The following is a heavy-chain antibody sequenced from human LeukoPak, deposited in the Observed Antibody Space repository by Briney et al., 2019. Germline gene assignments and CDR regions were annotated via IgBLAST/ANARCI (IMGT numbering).Heavy chain of an antibody. CDR3: AKDLVGVEKILPMRKFYYDSSGYQP. J-gene: IGHJ5*02. Sequence: GGSLRLSCAASGFTFSSYAMSWVRQAPGKGLEWVSAISGSGGSTYYADSVKGRFTISRDNSKNTLYLQMNSLRAEDTAVYYCAKDLVGVEKILPMRKFYYDSSGYQPWSQGTLVTVSS. CDR2: ISGSGGST. CDR1: GFTFSSYA. D-gene: IGHD3-22*01. V-gene: IGHV3-23*01.